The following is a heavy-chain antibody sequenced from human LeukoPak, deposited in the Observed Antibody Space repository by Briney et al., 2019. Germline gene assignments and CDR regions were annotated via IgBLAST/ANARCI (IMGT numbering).Heavy chain of an antibody. D-gene: IGHD1-26*01. CDR2: LSGTGGST. V-gene: IGHV3-23*01. CDR1: GFTFSNYA. Sequence: GGSLRLSCAAPGFTFSNYAMSWVRQAPGKGLEWVSTLSGTGGSTYYADSVKGRFTISRDNSKNTLYLQMSSLRAEDTAVYYCARGESYRFDYWGQGTLVTVSS. J-gene: IGHJ4*02. CDR3: ARGESYRFDY.